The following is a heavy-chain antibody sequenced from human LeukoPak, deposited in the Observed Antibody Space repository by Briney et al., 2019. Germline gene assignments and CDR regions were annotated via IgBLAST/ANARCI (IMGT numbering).Heavy chain of an antibody. CDR3: TREQAGTIVDD. D-gene: IGHD1-1*01. V-gene: IGHV4-38-2*02. CDR1: GYSVSAGYY. Sequence: LETLSLTCAVSGYSVSAGYYWGWIRQSPGKGLEWIGSISHRGTTYHNPSLKSRIIISLDTSKNQFSLSLTSVTAADTATYYCTREQAGTIVDDWGQGTLVTVSS. J-gene: IGHJ4*02. CDR2: ISHRGTT.